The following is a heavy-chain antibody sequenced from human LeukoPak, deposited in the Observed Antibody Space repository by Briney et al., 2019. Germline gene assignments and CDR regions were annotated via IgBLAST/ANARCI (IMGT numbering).Heavy chain of an antibody. Sequence: GGSLRLSCAASGFTFSSYAMSWVRQAPGKGLEWVSAISGSGGSTYYADSVKGRFTISRDNSKNTLYLQMNSLRAEDTAVYYCAKKGYCSGGSCYPLSDYWGQGTLVTVSS. CDR2: ISGSGGST. CDR1: GFTFSSYA. CDR3: AKKGYCSGGSCYPLSDY. J-gene: IGHJ4*02. V-gene: IGHV3-23*01. D-gene: IGHD2-15*01.